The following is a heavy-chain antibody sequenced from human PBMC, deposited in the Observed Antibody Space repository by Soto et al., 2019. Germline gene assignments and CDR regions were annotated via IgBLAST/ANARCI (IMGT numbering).Heavy chain of an antibody. CDR3: VQDLYSGNYPTSFES. D-gene: IGHD1-26*01. V-gene: IGHV3-23*01. Sequence: DVQVLESGGGLVQPGGSLRLSCAASGFTFASYAMGWVRQTPGKGLEWFSAISGSAYRGGNTYYADSVKGRFTISRDNSKNISELQMNNLRAEDPAVFYCVQDLYSGNYPTSFESWGQGPLVTVS. J-gene: IGHJ4*02. CDR1: GFTFASYA. CDR2: ISGSAYRGGNT.